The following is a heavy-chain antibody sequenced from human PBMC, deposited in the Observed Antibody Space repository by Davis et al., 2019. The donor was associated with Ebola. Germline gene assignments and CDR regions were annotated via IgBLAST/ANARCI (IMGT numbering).Heavy chain of an antibody. CDR2: INPNTGET. Sequence: ASVKVSCKASGYIFTNYYIHWVRQAAGQRLEWLGGINPNTGETDSAHKVRGRVTMTRDTSITTAYMELSSLTSDDTAVYYCARSIKTGEGHWGQGTLITVSS. CDR3: ARSIKTGEGH. D-gene: IGHD1-1*01. CDR1: GYIFTNYY. V-gene: IGHV1-2*07. J-gene: IGHJ4*02.